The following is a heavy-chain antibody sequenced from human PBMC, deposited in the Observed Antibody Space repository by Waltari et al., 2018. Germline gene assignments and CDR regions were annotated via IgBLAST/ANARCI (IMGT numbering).Heavy chain of an antibody. Sequence: QLQLQESGPGLVKPSETLSLTCTVSGGSISSSFYYWGWTRQPPGKGLEWIETIYYSGSTYYNPSLKSRVTISVDTSKNRFSLKLSSVTAADTAVYYCARGIATTGTWGKKSVFDYWGQGILVTVSS. D-gene: IGHD6-13*01. CDR3: ARGIATTGTWGKKSVFDY. V-gene: IGHV4-39*01. CDR2: IYYSGST. CDR1: GGSISSSFYY. J-gene: IGHJ4*02.